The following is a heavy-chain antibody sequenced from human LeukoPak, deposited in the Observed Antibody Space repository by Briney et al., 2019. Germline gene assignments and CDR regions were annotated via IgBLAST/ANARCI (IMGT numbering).Heavy chain of an antibody. CDR1: GFTFSSYG. D-gene: IGHD3-16*02. CDR3: ARDFELSH. CDR2: IWYDGSSK. V-gene: IGHV3-33*01. J-gene: IGHJ4*02. Sequence: GGSLRLSCAASGFTFSSYGMHWVRQAPGKGLAWVALIWYDGSSKHYADSVRGRSTISRDNSKNTLYLQMNSLRAEDTAVYYCARDFELSHWGQGTLVTVSS.